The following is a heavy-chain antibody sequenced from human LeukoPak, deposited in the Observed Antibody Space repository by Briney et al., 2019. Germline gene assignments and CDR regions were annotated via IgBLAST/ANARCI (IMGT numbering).Heavy chain of an antibody. J-gene: IGHJ4*02. Sequence: GGSLRLSCAAPGFTVSSTYMSRVRQAPGKGLEWDSVLYSGGTTYYADSVKGRFTISRDNSKNTLYLQMNSLRAEDTAVYYCARDSNYDYWGQGTLVTVSS. CDR2: LYSGGTT. CDR3: ARDSNYDY. CDR1: GFTVSSTY. D-gene: IGHD6-13*01. V-gene: IGHV3-66*02.